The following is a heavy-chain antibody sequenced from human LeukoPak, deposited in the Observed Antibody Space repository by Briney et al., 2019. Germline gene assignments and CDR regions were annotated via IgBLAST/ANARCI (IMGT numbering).Heavy chain of an antibody. CDR2: ISYDGSNK. CDR3: AKSIAYGGNWEGDY. Sequence: GGSLRLSCAASGFTFSSYGMHGVRQVPGKGLEGGAVISYDGSNKYYADSVKGRFTISRDNSKNTLYLQMNSLRAEDTAVYYCAKSIAYGGNWEGDYWGQGTLVTVSS. CDR1: GFTFSSYG. V-gene: IGHV3-30*18. J-gene: IGHJ4*02. D-gene: IGHD4-23*01.